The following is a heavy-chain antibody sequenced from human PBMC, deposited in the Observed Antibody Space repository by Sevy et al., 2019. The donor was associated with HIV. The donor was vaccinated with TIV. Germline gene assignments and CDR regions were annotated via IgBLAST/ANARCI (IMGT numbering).Heavy chain of an antibody. D-gene: IGHD6-19*01. CDR1: GYSFTSYW. Sequence: GESLKISCKGSGYSFTSYWISWVRQMPGKGLEWMGRIDPSDSYTNYSPSFQGNVTIPADKSISTAYLQWSSLKASDTAMYYCARPTAVAAEFDYWGQGTLVTVSS. CDR3: ARPTAVAAEFDY. CDR2: IDPSDSYT. V-gene: IGHV5-10-1*01. J-gene: IGHJ4*02.